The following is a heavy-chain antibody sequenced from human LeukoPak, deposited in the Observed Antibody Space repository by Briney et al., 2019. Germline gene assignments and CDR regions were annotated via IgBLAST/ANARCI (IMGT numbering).Heavy chain of an antibody. V-gene: IGHV4-59*01. D-gene: IGHD3-22*01. J-gene: IGHJ4*02. CDR3: AREDYYDSSGYLDY. Sequence: SETLSLTCTVSGGSIITYYWSWIRQPPGKGLEWIGYNYYSGDTHYNPSLKSRVAISIDTSRNQFSLRLTSVTPADTAMYYCAREDYYDSSGYLDYWGQGTLVTVSS. CDR1: GGSIITYY. CDR2: NYYSGDT.